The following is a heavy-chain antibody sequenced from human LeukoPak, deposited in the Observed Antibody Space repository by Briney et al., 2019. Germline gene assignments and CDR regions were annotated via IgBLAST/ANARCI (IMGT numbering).Heavy chain of an antibody. CDR2: ISGSGGST. CDR3: ARQDIVVVPAAPYFDY. Sequence: PGGSLRLSCAASGFTFSSYAMSWVRRAPGKGLEWVSAISGSGGSTYYADSVKGRFTISRDNSKNTLYLQMNSLRAEDTAVYYCARQDIVVVPAAPYFDYWGQGTLVTVSS. V-gene: IGHV3-23*01. J-gene: IGHJ4*02. CDR1: GFTFSSYA. D-gene: IGHD2-2*01.